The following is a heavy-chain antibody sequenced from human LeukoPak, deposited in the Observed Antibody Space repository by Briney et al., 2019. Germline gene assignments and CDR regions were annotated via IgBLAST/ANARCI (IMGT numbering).Heavy chain of an antibody. CDR2: ISSSSSYI. J-gene: IGHJ4*02. V-gene: IGHV3-21*01. D-gene: IGHD6-13*01. CDR1: GFTFSSYS. CDR3: ARGAQAAGVFDY. Sequence: GGSLRLSCAASGFTFSSYSMNWVRQAPGKGLEWVSSISSSSSYIYYADSVKGRFTISRDNAKNSLYLQMNSLRGEDTAVYYCARGAQAAGVFDYWGQGTLVTVSS.